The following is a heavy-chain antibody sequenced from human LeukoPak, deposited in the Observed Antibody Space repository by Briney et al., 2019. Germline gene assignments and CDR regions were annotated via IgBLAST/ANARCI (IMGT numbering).Heavy chain of an antibody. Sequence: PGESLRLSCAASGFTFSDYYMSWIRQAPGKGLEWVSYISSSSSYTHYADSVKGRFTIYRDNAKNSLYLQMNSLRAEDTAVYYCARDRHCTNGVCVGWFDPWGQGTLVTVSS. CDR2: ISSSSSYT. CDR1: GFTFSDYY. D-gene: IGHD2-8*01. CDR3: ARDRHCTNGVCVGWFDP. J-gene: IGHJ5*02. V-gene: IGHV3-11*06.